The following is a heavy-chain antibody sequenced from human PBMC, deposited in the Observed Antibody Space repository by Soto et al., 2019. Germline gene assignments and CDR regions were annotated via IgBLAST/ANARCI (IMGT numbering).Heavy chain of an antibody. Sequence: GASVKVSCKVSGYTLTELSMHWVRQAPGKGLEWMGCFDPEDGNTIYAQKFQGRLTITRDTSANTAYMELSSLRSEDTAVYYCARDLTTVTHPFDYWGQGTLVTVSS. D-gene: IGHD4-17*01. J-gene: IGHJ4*02. CDR2: FDPEDGNT. V-gene: IGHV1-24*01. CDR3: ARDLTTVTHPFDY. CDR1: GYTLTELS.